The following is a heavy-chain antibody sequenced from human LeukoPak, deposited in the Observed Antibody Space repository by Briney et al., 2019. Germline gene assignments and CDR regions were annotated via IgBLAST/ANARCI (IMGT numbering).Heavy chain of an antibody. CDR1: GGTFTSYA. D-gene: IGHD1-1*01. Sequence: SVKVSCKASGGTFTSYAISWVRKAPGQGLEWMGRIIPIFGTANYAQKFQGRVTITTDESTSTAYMELSSLRSEDTAVYYCARGGQTGTTHYWGQGTLVTVSS. J-gene: IGHJ4*02. CDR3: ARGGQTGTTHY. CDR2: IIPIFGTA. V-gene: IGHV1-69*05.